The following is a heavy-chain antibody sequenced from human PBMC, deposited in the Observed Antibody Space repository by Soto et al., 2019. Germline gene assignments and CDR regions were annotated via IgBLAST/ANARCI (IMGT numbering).Heavy chain of an antibody. V-gene: IGHV1-3*01. J-gene: IGHJ4*02. CDR3: ARKDALWDSRGLDY. Sequence: ASVKVSCKASGYTFTSYAIHWVRQAPGQRLEWMGWIHPDNGNTKYSQSFQGRVTITRDPSPSTAYMELGSLKSEDTAVYFCARKDALWDSRGLDYWGQGTLVTVSS. CDR1: GYTFTSYA. CDR2: IHPDNGNT. D-gene: IGHD3-22*01.